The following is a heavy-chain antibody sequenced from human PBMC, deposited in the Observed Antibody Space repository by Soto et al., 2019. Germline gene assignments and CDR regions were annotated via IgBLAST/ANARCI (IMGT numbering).Heavy chain of an antibody. D-gene: IGHD3-3*01. V-gene: IGHV1-18*04. CDR3: ARDYNYDFWSGYYIGGGF. Sequence: QVQLVQSGAEVKKPGASVKVSCKASGYTFTSYGISWVRQAPGQGLEWMGWISAYNGNTNYAQKLQGRVTMTTDTSTSTAYMELRSLRSDETAVYYCARDYNYDFWSGYYIGGGFWGQGTLVTVSS. CDR1: GYTFTSYG. CDR2: ISAYNGNT. J-gene: IGHJ4*02.